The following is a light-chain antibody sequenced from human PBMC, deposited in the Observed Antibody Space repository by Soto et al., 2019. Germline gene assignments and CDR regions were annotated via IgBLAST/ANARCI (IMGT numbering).Light chain of an antibody. Sequence: QSALTQPASVSGSPGQSITISCTGTSGDVGSYNVVSWYQQHPGKAPKLMIYEGSKRPSGVSNRFSGSKSGNTASLTISGLQAEDEADYYCCSYAGSRTWLFGGGTKLTVL. CDR2: EGS. J-gene: IGLJ2*01. CDR3: CSYAGSRTWL. CDR1: SGDVGSYNV. V-gene: IGLV2-23*01.